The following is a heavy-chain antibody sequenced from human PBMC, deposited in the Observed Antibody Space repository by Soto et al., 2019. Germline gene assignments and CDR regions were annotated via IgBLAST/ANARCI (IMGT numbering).Heavy chain of an antibody. J-gene: IGHJ6*02. D-gene: IGHD6-13*01. Sequence: QLQLQESGPGLVKPSETLSLTCTVSGGSISSSSYYWGWIRQPPGKGLEWIGSIYYSGSTYYNPSLKSRVTISVDTSKNQFSLKLTSVTAADTAVYYCASTAAAGTSDYYYGMDVWGQGTTVTVSS. CDR1: GGSISSSSYY. CDR3: ASTAAAGTSDYYYGMDV. V-gene: IGHV4-39*01. CDR2: IYYSGST.